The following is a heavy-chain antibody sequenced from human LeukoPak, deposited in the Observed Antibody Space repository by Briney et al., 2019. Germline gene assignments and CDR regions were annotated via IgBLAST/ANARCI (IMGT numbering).Heavy chain of an antibody. D-gene: IGHD2-15*01. CDR1: GFTFSNYA. CDR2: ISYDGSNK. J-gene: IGHJ6*02. CDR3: ARDVLVVVPVTLEPGYYYYGMDV. V-gene: IGHV3-30-3*01. Sequence: GRSLRLSCVASGFTFSNYAIHWVRQAPGKGLEWVAVISYDGSNKYYADSVRGRFTISRDNSKNTLSLQMNSLRADDTAVYYCARDVLVVVPVTLEPGYYYYGMDVWGQGTTDTVSS.